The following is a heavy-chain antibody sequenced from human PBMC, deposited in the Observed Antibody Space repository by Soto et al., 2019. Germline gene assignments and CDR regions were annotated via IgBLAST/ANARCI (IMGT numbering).Heavy chain of an antibody. D-gene: IGHD3-3*01. CDR2: IKSDGTT. Sequence: PGGSLRLSCAASGFSVSNYWMNWVRQAPGKGLVWVSHIKSDGTTSYADSVEGRFTVSRDDAKNTFYLQMNGLGAEDTAVYYCAKDRGEEGLKFLEWFGGMDVWGHGTKVTVSS. CDR1: GFSVSNYW. J-gene: IGHJ6*02. CDR3: AKDRGEEGLKFLEWFGGMDV. V-gene: IGHV3-74*01.